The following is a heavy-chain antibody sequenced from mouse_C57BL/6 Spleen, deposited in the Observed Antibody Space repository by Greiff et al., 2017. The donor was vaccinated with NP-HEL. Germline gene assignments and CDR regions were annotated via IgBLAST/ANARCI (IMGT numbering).Heavy chain of an antibody. Sequence: QVQLQQPGAELVKPGASVKLSCKASGYTFTSYWMHWVKQRPGQGLEWIGMIHPNSGSTNYNEKFKSKATLTVDKSSSTAYMQLSSLTSEDSAVYYCARSVDYDYPGYCYFDVWGTGTTVTVSS. J-gene: IGHJ1*03. CDR1: GYTFTSYW. V-gene: IGHV1-64*01. CDR3: ARSVDYDYPGYCYFDV. D-gene: IGHD2-4*01. CDR2: IHPNSGST.